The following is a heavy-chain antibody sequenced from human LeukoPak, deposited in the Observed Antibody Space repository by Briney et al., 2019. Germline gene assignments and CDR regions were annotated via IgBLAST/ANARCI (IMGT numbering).Heavy chain of an antibody. Sequence: SETLSLTCTVSGGSISSSSYYWGWIRQPPGKGLEWIGSIYYSGSTYYNPSLKSRVTISVDTSKNQFSLKLSSVTAADMAVYYCARDRGPYWYFDLWGRGTLVTVSS. CDR2: IYYSGST. J-gene: IGHJ2*01. D-gene: IGHD3-10*01. V-gene: IGHV4-39*07. CDR1: GGSISSSSYY. CDR3: ARDRGPYWYFDL.